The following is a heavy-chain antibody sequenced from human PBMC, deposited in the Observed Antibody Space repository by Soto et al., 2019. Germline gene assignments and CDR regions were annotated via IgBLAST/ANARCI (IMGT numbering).Heavy chain of an antibody. CDR2: IYSSGST. D-gene: IGHD4-17*01. Sequence: SETLSLTCGVSSDNVSSDYYWGWIRQTPGKGLEWIGSIYSSGSTYYNPSLRGRLSLSMDASKNLFSLTVTSVTAADTAIYFCTRLGPSRFSVTTFAYWGQGLPVTVSS. CDR1: SDNVSSDYY. J-gene: IGHJ4*02. V-gene: IGHV4-38-2*01. CDR3: TRLGPSRFSVTTFAY.